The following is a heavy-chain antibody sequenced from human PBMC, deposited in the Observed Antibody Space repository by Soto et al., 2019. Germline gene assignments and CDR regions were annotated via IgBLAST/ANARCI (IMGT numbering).Heavy chain of an antibody. CDR3: AREKTPYQLLYYYDGMDV. Sequence: ASVKVSCKASGYTFTSYYMHWVRQAPGQGLEWMGIINPSGGSTSYAQKFQGRVTMTRDTSTSKVYMELSSLRSEDTAVYYCAREKTPYQLLYYYDGMDVCGQGTTVTVSS. V-gene: IGHV1-46*03. D-gene: IGHD2-2*01. J-gene: IGHJ6*02. CDR1: GYTFTSYY. CDR2: INPSGGST.